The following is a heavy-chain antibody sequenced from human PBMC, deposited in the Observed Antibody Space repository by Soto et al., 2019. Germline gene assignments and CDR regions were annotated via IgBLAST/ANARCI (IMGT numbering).Heavy chain of an antibody. CDR3: PRDRDNTNWPNFAS. CDR2: VLPFLDIT. Sequence: QVQLVQSGSEVKKPGSSVRVSCKTSGGTFSIYTISWVRQAPGQGLEWMGRVLPFLDITSYSQRFQGRVTLTADRSTTTAYMELTILRSEDTAVYYCPRDRDNTNWPNFASWGQGTLVTVSS. D-gene: IGHD1-1*01. CDR1: GGTFSIYT. V-gene: IGHV1-69*02. J-gene: IGHJ4*02.